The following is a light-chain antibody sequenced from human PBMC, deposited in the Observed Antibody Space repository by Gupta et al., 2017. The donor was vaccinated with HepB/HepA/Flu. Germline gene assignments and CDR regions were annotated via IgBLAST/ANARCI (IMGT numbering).Light chain of an antibody. J-gene: IGKJ4*01. CDR1: QSINCY. Sequence: DIQLTQSPSSLSASVGDRVTITCRPSQSINCYLSWYQQKPGKAPKLLIYAASSLQSGVPSRFRGSGSGTDFTRNISSLQPEDFATYYCQQTYSTPLTFGGGTKVEIK. V-gene: IGKV1-39*01. CDR2: AAS. CDR3: QQTYSTPLT.